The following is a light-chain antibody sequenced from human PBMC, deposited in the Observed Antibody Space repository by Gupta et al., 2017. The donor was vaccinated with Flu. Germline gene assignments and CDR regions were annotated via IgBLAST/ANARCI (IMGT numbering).Light chain of an antibody. J-gene: IGLJ1*01. V-gene: IGLV1-40*01. CDR1: SSNIGAGYN. CDR2: GNT. CDR3: QSYDSSLSGYV. Sequence: QSVLTQPPSVSGAPGQRVTIPFPGSSSNIGAGYNVQWYQQLPGTAPKLLIYGNTNRPSGVPDRFSGSKSGTSASPAIASASLAITGLQAEDEADYYCQSYDSSLSGYVFGTGTKVTVL.